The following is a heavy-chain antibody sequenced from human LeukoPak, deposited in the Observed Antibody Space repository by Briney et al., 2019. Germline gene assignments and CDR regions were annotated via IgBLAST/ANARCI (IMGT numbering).Heavy chain of an antibody. D-gene: IGHD6-19*01. Sequence: GGSLRLSCAASGFTFSSYWMNWVRQAPGKGLEWVSSISSSSGYIYYADSVKGRFTISRDNAKNSLYLQMNSLRPEDTAVYYCARDSSGWTYYLDYWGRGTLVTVSS. V-gene: IGHV3-21*01. J-gene: IGHJ4*02. CDR1: GFTFSSYW. CDR3: ARDSSGWTYYLDY. CDR2: ISSSSGYI.